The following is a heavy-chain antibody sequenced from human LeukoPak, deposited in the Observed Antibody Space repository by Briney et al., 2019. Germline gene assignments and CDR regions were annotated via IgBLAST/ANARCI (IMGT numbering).Heavy chain of an antibody. CDR3: AKDLSSGWEVRGVIPDY. CDR1: GFTFGSYA. J-gene: IGHJ4*02. V-gene: IGHV3-23*01. Sequence: PGGSLRLSCAASGFTFGSYAMTWVRQAPGKGLEWVSAISGSGSATYYADSVKGRFTISRDNSKNTLYLQMNSLRAEDTAVYYCAKDLSSGWEVRGVIPDYWGQGTLDTVSS. CDR2: ISGSGSAT. D-gene: IGHD3-10*01.